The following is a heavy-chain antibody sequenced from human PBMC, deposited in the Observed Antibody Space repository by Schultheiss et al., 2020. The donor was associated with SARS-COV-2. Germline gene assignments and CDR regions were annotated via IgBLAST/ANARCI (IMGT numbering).Heavy chain of an antibody. CDR1: GGSISSSSYY. CDR3: ARVRRDFGVPHLGYYYYMDV. J-gene: IGHJ6*03. Sequence: SQTLSLTCAVSGGSISSSSYYWGWIRQPPGKGLEWIGSIYYSGSTYYNPSLKSRVTISVDTSKNQFSLKLSSVTAEDTAVYYCARVRRDFGVPHLGYYYYMDVWGKGTTVTVSS. D-gene: IGHD3-3*01. CDR2: IYYSGST. V-gene: IGHV4-39*01.